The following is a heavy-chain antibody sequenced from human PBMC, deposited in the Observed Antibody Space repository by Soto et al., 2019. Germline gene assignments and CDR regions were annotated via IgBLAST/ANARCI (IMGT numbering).Heavy chain of an antibody. Sequence: QVQLVQSGAEVKKPGSSVKVSCKASGGTFSSYAISWVRQAPGQGLEWMGGIIPIFGTANYAQKFQGRVTITADESTSTAYMELSSLRSEDTAVYYCAREGSQVGQPPDYTQGDFDYWGQGTLVTVSS. CDR3: AREGSQVGQPPDYTQGDFDY. D-gene: IGHD1-26*01. V-gene: IGHV1-69*12. J-gene: IGHJ4*02. CDR1: GGTFSSYA. CDR2: IIPIFGTA.